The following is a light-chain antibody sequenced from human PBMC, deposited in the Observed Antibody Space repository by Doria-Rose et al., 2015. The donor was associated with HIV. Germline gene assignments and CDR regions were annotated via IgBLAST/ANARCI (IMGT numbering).Light chain of an antibody. Sequence: DIRLTQSPSSLSASVGDRVTITCQASQDIRNYLNWHQQKPGKAPKPLIYDASNLETGVPSRFSGSGSGTDFTFTITSLQPEDLATYYCQQYDDLPRTFGGGTKVEIK. V-gene: IGKV1-33*01. CDR1: QDIRNY. CDR3: QQYDDLPRT. CDR2: DAS. J-gene: IGKJ4*01.